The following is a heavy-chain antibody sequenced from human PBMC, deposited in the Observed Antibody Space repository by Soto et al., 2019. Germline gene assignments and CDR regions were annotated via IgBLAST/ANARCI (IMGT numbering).Heavy chain of an antibody. D-gene: IGHD3-3*01. V-gene: IGHV3-21*01. CDR2: ISSSSSYI. J-gene: IGHJ6*03. Sequence: GGSLRLSCAASGFTFSSYSMNWVRQAPGKGLEWVSSISSSSSYIYYADSVKGRFTISRDNAKNSLYLQMNSLRAEDTAVYYCARDKGDFWSGYYTGHSPKNYYMDVWGKGTTVTVSS. CDR3: ARDKGDFWSGYYTGHSPKNYYMDV. CDR1: GFTFSSYS.